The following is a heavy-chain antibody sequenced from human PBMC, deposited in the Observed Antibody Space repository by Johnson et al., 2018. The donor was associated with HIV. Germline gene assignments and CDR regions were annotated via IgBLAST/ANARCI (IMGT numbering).Heavy chain of an antibody. J-gene: IGHJ3*02. CDR3: AKTGGGAALDS. Sequence: VQLVESGGGVVQPGRSLRLSCAASGFTFSSYGMHWVRQAPGKGLEWAAILWYDGTTAFYADSVKGRFTISRDTSKKMLYLQMNSLRVDDTAVYYCAKTGGGAALDSWGQGTMVTVSS. CDR1: GFTFSSYG. CDR2: LWYDGTTA. V-gene: IGHV3-33*03. D-gene: IGHD3-16*01.